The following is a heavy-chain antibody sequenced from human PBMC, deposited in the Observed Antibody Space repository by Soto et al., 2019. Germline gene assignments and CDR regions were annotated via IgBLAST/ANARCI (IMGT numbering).Heavy chain of an antibody. J-gene: IGHJ6*02. CDR2: IWYDGSDK. Sequence: QVQLVESGGGVVQPGRSLRLSCAASGFTFSSYGMHWVREAPGKGLEWVAVIWYDGSDKYYADSVKGRFTISRDNCKNKLYLQSHSLRAEDTAVYYVEREGGGYGCYEYYCYAMDVWGQGTTVTVPS. V-gene: IGHV3-33*01. D-gene: IGHD5-12*01. CDR3: EREGGGYGCYEYYCYAMDV. CDR1: GFTFSSYG.